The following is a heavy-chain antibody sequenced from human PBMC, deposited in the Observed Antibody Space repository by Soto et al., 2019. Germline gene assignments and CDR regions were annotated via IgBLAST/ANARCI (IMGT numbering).Heavy chain of an antibody. V-gene: IGHV1-18*01. CDR1: GYTFTSYG. CDR2: ISAYNGNT. J-gene: IGHJ5*02. Sequence: QVQLVQSGAEVKKPGASVKVSCKASGYTFTSYGISWVRQAPGQGLEWMGWISAYNGNTNYAQKIQGRVTMTTDTSTSTAYMELRSLRYDDTAVYYCARDLGSEQLWSNNWFDPWGQGTLVTVSS. CDR3: ARDLGSEQLWSNNWFDP. D-gene: IGHD5-18*01.